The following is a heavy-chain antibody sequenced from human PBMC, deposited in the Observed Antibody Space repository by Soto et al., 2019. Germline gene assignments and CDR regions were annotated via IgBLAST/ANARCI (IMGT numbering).Heavy chain of an antibody. V-gene: IGHV3-23*01. CDR2: ISGDGDTT. CDR1: GFIFNKYA. CDR3: ASPKVTSSWPSDS. J-gene: IGHJ4*02. D-gene: IGHD6-13*01. Sequence: EVQLLQSGGELVQPGESLRLSCAASGFIFNKYAMTWVRQAPGKGLEWVSAISGDGDTTYYADSVKGRFTISRDNSKNPLFLQKNSLRDEDTALYYGASPKVTSSWPSDSGGQGTLVPVPP.